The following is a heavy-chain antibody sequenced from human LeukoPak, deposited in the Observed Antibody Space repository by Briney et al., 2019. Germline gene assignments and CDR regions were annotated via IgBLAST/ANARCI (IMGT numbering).Heavy chain of an antibody. CDR2: INPNSGGT. D-gene: IGHD3-22*01. Sequence: ASVKVSCKASGYTFTSYDINWVRQATGQGLEWMGWINPNSGGTNYAQKFQGRVTMTRDTSISTAYMELSRLRSDDTAVYYCARVYYYDSSGYLDYWGQGTLVTVSS. J-gene: IGHJ4*02. V-gene: IGHV1-2*02. CDR3: ARVYYYDSSGYLDY. CDR1: GYTFTSYD.